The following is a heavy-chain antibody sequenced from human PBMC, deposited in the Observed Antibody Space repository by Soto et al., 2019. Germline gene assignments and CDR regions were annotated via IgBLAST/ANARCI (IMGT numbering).Heavy chain of an antibody. D-gene: IGHD1-7*01. V-gene: IGHV1-69*13. CDR2: IIPIFGTA. CDR1: GYTFTSYY. Sequence: SVKVSCKASGYTFTSYYMHWVRQAPGQGLEWMGGIIPIFGTANYAQKFQGRFTITADESTSTAYMELSSLRSEDTAVYYCARGLLSGTADYYYYYGMDVWGQGTTLTVSS. J-gene: IGHJ6*02. CDR3: ARGLLSGTADYYYYYGMDV.